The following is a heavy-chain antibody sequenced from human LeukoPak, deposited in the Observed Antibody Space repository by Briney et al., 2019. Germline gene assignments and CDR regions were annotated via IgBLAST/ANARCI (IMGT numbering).Heavy chain of an antibody. V-gene: IGHV6-1*01. CDR2: TYYRSKWYN. D-gene: IGHD3-10*01. J-gene: IGHJ5*02. CDR3: ARERITMVRGAILGSFSP. CDR1: GDSVSSNSAA. Sequence: SQTLSLTCAISGDSVSSNSAAWNWIRQSPSRGLEWLGRTYYRSKWYNDYAVSVKSRITINPDTPKNQFSLQLNSVTPEDTAVYYCARERITMVRGAILGSFSPWGQGTLVTVSS.